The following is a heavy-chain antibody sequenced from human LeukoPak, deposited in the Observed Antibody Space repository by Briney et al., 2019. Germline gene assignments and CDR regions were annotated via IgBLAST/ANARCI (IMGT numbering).Heavy chain of an antibody. D-gene: IGHD3-22*01. Sequence: SETLSLTCSVSIGSISSSNYHWGWVRQPPGKGLERIGTIYYSGSTYYNPSLKSRVTISVDTSKNQFSLKLSSVTAADTAVYYCARLGSYYYDSHGSFFDYWGQGTLVTVSS. CDR1: IGSISSSNYH. CDR3: ARLGSYYYDSHGSFFDY. V-gene: IGHV4-39*01. J-gene: IGHJ4*02. CDR2: IYYSGST.